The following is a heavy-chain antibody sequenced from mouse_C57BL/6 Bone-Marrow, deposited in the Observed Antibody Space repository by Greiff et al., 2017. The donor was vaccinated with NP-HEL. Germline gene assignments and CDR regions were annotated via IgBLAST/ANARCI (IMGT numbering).Heavy chain of an antibody. CDR1: GYTFTSYW. V-gene: IGHV1-64*01. CDR3: ERWDSSGAWFAY. J-gene: IGHJ3*01. CDR2: IYPISGST. D-gene: IGHD3-2*02. Sequence: QVQLQQPGAELVKPGASVKLSCKASGYTFTSYWMHWVKQRPGQGLEWIGMIYPISGSTNYNEKFKSKATLTVDKSSSTAYRQLSSLTSEDSAVYYGERWDSSGAWFAYWGQGTLVTVSA.